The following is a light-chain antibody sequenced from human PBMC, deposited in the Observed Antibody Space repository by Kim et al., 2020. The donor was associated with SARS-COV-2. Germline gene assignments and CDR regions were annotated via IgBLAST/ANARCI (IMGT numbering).Light chain of an antibody. J-gene: IGKJ2*01. CDR2: AAS. CDR1: QRISSW. Sequence: DIQMTQSPSSVSASVGDSVTITCRASQRISSWLVWYQQKPGNAPKLLIYAASSLQSGVPSRFSGSGSGTDFTLTISSLQPEDFATYYCQQTHSFPRTFGQGTKVDIK. CDR3: QQTHSFPRT. V-gene: IGKV1-12*01.